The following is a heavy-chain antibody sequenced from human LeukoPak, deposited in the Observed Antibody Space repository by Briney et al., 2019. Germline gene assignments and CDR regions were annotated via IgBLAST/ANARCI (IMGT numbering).Heavy chain of an antibody. CDR1: GGSISSGSYY. CDR2: ISITEST. V-gene: IGHV4-61*02. D-gene: IGHD2/OR15-2a*01. CDR3: ARDAGFYAGIDH. J-gene: IGHJ5*02. Sequence: SETLSLTCAVPGGSISSGSYYWTWIRQPAGKGLEWIGRISITESTYYNPSLKSRVTISLDTSKNHFSLKLNSMTAADTAVYYCARDAGFYAGIDHWGQGTLVTVSS.